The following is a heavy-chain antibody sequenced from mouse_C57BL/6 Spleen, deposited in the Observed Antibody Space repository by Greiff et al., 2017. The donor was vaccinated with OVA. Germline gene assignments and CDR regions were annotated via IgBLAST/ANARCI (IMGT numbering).Heavy chain of an antibody. CDR1: GFSLTSYA. V-gene: IGHV2-9-1*01. CDR2: IWTGGGT. Sequence: QVQLKQSGPGLVAPSQSLSITCTVSGFSLTSYAISWVRQPPGKGLEWLGVIWTGGGTNYNSALKSRLSISKDNSKSQVFLKMNSLQTDDTARYYWARSLYDYGSSYWYFDVWGTGTTVTVSS. J-gene: IGHJ1*03. D-gene: IGHD1-1*01. CDR3: ARSLYDYGSSYWYFDV.